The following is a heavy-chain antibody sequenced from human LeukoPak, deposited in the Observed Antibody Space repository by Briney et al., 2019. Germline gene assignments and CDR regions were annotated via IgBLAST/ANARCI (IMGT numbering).Heavy chain of an antibody. Sequence: GASVKVSCKASGYIFTDYYMHWVRQAPGQGLEWMGWINPNSGGTNYAQKFQGRVTMTRDTSISTAYMELSRLRSDDTAVYYCARDSLLWFGELIWGQGTLVTVSS. J-gene: IGHJ4*02. V-gene: IGHV1-2*02. CDR2: INPNSGGT. CDR3: ARDSLLWFGELI. CDR1: GYIFTDYY. D-gene: IGHD3-10*01.